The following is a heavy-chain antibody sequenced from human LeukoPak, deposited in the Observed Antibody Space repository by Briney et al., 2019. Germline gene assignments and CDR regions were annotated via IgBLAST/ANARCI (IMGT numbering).Heavy chain of an antibody. CDR1: GFTFSSYA. V-gene: IGHV3-23*01. D-gene: IGHD3-10*01. CDR2: INGGGGST. Sequence: GGSLRLSCATSGFTFSSYAMSWVRQAPGKGLEWVSAINGGGGSTYYADSVKGRFTVSRDNSKNTLYLQMNSLRAEDTAVYYCAKDRSGSGSYYPDYWGQGTLVTVSS. J-gene: IGHJ4*02. CDR3: AKDRSGSGSYYPDY.